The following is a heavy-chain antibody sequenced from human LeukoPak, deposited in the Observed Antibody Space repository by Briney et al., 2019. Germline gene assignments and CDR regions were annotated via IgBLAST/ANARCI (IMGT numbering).Heavy chain of an antibody. J-gene: IGHJ6*03. CDR2: IIPIFGTA. D-gene: IGHD3-3*01. Sequence: ASVKVSCKASGGTFSSYAISWVRRAPGQGLEWMGGIIPIFGTANYAQKFQGRVTITADKSTSTAYMELSSLRSEDTAVYYCASQRYYDFWSGYYGYYYYMDVWGKGTTVTVSS. CDR3: ASQRYYDFWSGYYGYYYYMDV. CDR1: GGTFSSYA. V-gene: IGHV1-69*06.